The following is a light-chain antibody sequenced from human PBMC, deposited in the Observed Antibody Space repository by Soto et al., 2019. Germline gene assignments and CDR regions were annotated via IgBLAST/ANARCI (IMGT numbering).Light chain of an antibody. Sequence: EIVLTQSPGTLSLSPGERATLSCRAIQSVSSSYLAWYQQKPGQAPRQLIYGASSRATGIPDRFSGSGSGTDFPLTITRLEPEDFAVYYCQHYRTSFGGGTRVEIK. CDR1: QSVSSSY. J-gene: IGKJ4*01. CDR2: GAS. V-gene: IGKV3-20*01. CDR3: QHYRTS.